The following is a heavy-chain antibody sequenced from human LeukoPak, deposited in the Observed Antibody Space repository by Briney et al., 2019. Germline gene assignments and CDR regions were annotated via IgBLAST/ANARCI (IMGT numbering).Heavy chain of an antibody. D-gene: IGHD6-13*01. CDR3: ARGDGSSWYGTSTNWFDP. CDR1: GYSFTSYW. J-gene: IGHJ5*02. V-gene: IGHV5-51*01. CDR2: IYPGDSDT. Sequence: GESLKISCKGSGYSFTSYWIGWVRQMPGKGLEWMGIIYPGDSDTRYSPPFQGQVTISADKSISTAYLQWSSLKASDTAMYYCARGDGSSWYGTSTNWFDPWGQGTLVTVSS.